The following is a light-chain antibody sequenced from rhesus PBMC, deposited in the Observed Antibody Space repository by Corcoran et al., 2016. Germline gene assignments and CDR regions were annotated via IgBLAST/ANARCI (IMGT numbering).Light chain of an antibody. CDR2: AAT. CDR3: QQYKSYPYS. Sequence: DIQMTQSPSSLSASVGDTVTITCRASQGISSYLNWFQQKPGKAPKLLIYAATTLQSGVPSRLSGSGSGTDFTLTISRLQPEDFATYYCQQYKSYPYSFGQGTKVEIK. J-gene: IGKJ2*01. CDR1: QGISSY. V-gene: IGKV1-28*02.